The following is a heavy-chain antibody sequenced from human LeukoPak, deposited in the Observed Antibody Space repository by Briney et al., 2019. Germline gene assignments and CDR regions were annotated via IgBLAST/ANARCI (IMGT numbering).Heavy chain of an antibody. V-gene: IGHV3-11*01. CDR2: ISSSGSTI. CDR1: GFTFSDCY. CDR3: ARGADYAELNSIDY. D-gene: IGHD4/OR15-4a*01. Sequence: GGSLRLSCAASGFTFSDCYMSWIRQAPGKGLEWVSYISSSGSTIYYADSAKGRFTISRDNAKNSLHLQMNSLRAEDTAVYYCARGADYAELNSIDYWGQGTLVTVSS. J-gene: IGHJ4*02.